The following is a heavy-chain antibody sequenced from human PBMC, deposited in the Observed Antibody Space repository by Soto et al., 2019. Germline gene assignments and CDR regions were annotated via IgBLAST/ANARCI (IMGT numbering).Heavy chain of an antibody. V-gene: IGHV2-5*01. Sequence: QITLEESGPPLVKPTQTLTLTCTFSGFSLSSSGVSVGWIRQPPGKALEWLALIYGSDDERYNPSLKRRLSITKDTSKNQVVLTMTNMDPVDTATYYCAHRRPLDILVVLAAWGYFDYWGQGTLVTVSS. D-gene: IGHD2-2*01. CDR2: IYGSDDE. CDR3: AHRRPLDILVVLAAWGYFDY. J-gene: IGHJ4*03. CDR1: GFSLSSSGVS.